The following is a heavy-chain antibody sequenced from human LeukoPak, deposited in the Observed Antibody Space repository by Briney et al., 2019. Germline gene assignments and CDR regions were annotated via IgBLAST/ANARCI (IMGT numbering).Heavy chain of an antibody. J-gene: IGHJ4*02. V-gene: IGHV1-18*01. CDR3: ARLEGIAVTGTPLY. D-gene: IGHD6-13*01. CDR2: ISAYNGNT. Sequence: VASVKVSCKASGYAFTTYGISWVRQAPGQGLEWMGWISAYNGNTNYAQKLQGRVTMTTDTSTSTAYMELRSLRSDDTAVYYCARLEGIAVTGTPLYWGQGTLVTVFS. CDR1: GYAFTTYG.